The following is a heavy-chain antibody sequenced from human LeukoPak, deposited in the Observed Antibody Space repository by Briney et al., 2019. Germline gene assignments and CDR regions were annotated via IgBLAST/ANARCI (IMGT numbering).Heavy chain of an antibody. CDR3: ARLVGPAALSSDY. CDR2: IYPGDSDT. CDR1: GYSFTSYW. V-gene: IGHV5-51*01. D-gene: IGHD2-2*01. Sequence: GESPKISCKGSGYSFTSYWIGWVRQMPGKGLEWMGIIYPGDSDTTYSPSFQGHVPISADKSISTAYLQWSSLKASDTAMYYCARLVGPAALSSDYWGQGTLVTVSS. J-gene: IGHJ4*02.